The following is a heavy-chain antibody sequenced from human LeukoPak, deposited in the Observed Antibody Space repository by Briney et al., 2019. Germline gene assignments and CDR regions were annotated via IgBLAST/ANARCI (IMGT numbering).Heavy chain of an antibody. V-gene: IGHV4-59*08. CDR2: IYYNGTT. Sequence: PSETLSLTCIVSGDSIISYYWSWIRQPPGKGLEGIGYIYYNGTTNYNPSLKSRVTMSVDTSRTQFSLKLSSVTAADTAFYYCARLGRADSGYYVAYDIWGQGTMVTVSS. J-gene: IGHJ3*02. CDR3: ARLGRADSGYYVAYDI. CDR1: GDSIISYY. D-gene: IGHD3-22*01.